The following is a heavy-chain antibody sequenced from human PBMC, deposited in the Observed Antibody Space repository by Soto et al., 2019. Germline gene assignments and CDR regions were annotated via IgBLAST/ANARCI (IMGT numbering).Heavy chain of an antibody. CDR3: ARYKSNYYYGMDV. V-gene: IGHV4-61*08. Sequence: SETLSLTCTVSGASISSGDSFWSWIRQPPGKGLGWIGYIYYSGITNYNPSLKSRVTISVDTSKNQFSLKLSSVTAADTAVYYCARYKSNYYYGMDVWGQGTTVTVSS. D-gene: IGHD1-20*01. CDR2: IYYSGIT. CDR1: GASISSGDSF. J-gene: IGHJ6*02.